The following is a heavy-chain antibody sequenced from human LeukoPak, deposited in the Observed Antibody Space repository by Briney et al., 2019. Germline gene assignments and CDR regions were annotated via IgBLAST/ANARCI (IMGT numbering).Heavy chain of an antibody. CDR3: ARAGVVTAILAAFVI. D-gene: IGHD2-21*02. CDR1: GFTFSSYA. V-gene: IGHV3-30-3*01. Sequence: PGGSLRLSCAASGFTFSSYAMHWVRQAPGKGLEWVAVISYDGSNKYYADSVKGRFTISRDNSKNTLYLQMNSLRAEDTAVYYCARAGVVTAILAAFVIWGQGTMVTVSS. CDR2: ISYDGSNK. J-gene: IGHJ3*02.